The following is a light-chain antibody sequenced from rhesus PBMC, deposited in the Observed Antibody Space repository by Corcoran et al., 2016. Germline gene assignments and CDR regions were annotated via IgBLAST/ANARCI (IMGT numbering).Light chain of an antibody. CDR3: HQYSRSPRT. V-gene: IGKV1-22*01. CDR1: QSISSW. J-gene: IGKJ1*01. CDR2: KAY. Sequence: DIQMTQSPSSLSASVGDTVTITCRASQSISSWLACYQQKPGKALKLLIYKAYTLKSGVPSRFSGSWCGTDFILTISSLQSEDFATYDCHQYSRSPRTFGQGTKVEIK.